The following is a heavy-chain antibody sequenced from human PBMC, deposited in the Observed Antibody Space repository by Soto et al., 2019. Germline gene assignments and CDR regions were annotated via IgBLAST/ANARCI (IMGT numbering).Heavy chain of an antibody. J-gene: IGHJ4*02. D-gene: IGHD5-18*01. Sequence: GGSLRLSCAASGFTVSSNYMSWVRQAPGKGLEWVSVIYSGGSTYYADSVKGRFTISRDNSKNTLYLQMNSLRAEDTAVYYCARINTAMVMGFDYWGQGTLVTVSS. V-gene: IGHV3-53*01. CDR1: GFTVSSNY. CDR2: IYSGGST. CDR3: ARINTAMVMGFDY.